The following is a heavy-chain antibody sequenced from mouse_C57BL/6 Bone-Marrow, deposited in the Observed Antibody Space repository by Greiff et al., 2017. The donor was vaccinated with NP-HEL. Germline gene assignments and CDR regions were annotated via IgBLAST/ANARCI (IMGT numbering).Heavy chain of an antibody. CDR2: IYPSDSET. J-gene: IGHJ1*03. CDR1: GYTFTSYW. V-gene: IGHV1-61*01. CDR3: ARWGYGSSLWYFDV. Sequence: QVQLQQPGAELVRPGSSVKLSCKASGYTFTSYWVDWVKQRPGQGLEWIGNIYPSDSETHYNQKFKDKATLTVDKSSSTAYMQLSSLTSEDSAVYYCARWGYGSSLWYFDVWGTGTTVTVSS. D-gene: IGHD1-1*01.